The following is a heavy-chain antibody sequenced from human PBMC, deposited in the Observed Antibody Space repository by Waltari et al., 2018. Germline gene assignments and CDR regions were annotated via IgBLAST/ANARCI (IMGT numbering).Heavy chain of an antibody. CDR1: GGTFSSYA. D-gene: IGHD3-22*01. CDR2: IIPILCTA. CDR3: ARVGGNYYDSSGRADGGYFDY. Sequence: QVQLVQSGAAVKKPGSSVKVSCNASGGTFSSYALSWVRQDPGQGLEWMGGIIPILCTAKDAKKYQGRVTITTDESTSTAYMELSSLRSEDTAVYYCARVGGNYYDSSGRADGGYFDYWGQGTLVNVSS. J-gene: IGHJ4*02. V-gene: IGHV1-69*05.